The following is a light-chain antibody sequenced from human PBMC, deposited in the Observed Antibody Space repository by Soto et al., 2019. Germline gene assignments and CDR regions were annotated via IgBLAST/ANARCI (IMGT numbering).Light chain of an antibody. V-gene: IGLV2-11*01. CDR1: SSDVTDYKY. CDR3: CSYAGNWV. Sequence: QSALTQPRSVSGSPGQSVTISCTGTSSDVTDYKYVSWYQQHPGKAPKLMIYDVTKRPSGVPDRFSGSKSGNTASLTISGLQAEDEADYYCCSYAGNWVFGGGTKLTVL. CDR2: DVT. J-gene: IGLJ3*02.